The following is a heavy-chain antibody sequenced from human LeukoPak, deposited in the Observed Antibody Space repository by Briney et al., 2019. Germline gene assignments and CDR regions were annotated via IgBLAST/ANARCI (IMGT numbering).Heavy chain of an antibody. V-gene: IGHV3-15*01. Sequence: GGSLRLSCAASGFTFTNAWMNWVRQAPGQGLEWLGRIKLKTDGWTTDYAAPVKGRFTISRDDSNNTLYLQMNSLKIEDTAVYYCTPSPSGWINYWGQGTLVTVSS. J-gene: IGHJ4*01. CDR2: IKLKTDGWTT. D-gene: IGHD6-19*01. CDR3: TPSPSGWINY. CDR1: GFTFTNAW.